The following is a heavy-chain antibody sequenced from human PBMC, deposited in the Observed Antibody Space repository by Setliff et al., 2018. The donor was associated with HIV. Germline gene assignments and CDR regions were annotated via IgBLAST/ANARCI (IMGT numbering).Heavy chain of an antibody. CDR2: ISYDGSKK. Sequence: GGSLRLSCAASGFIFSSYAMDWVRQAPGKGLEWVAVISYDGSKKYYADSVKGRFTISRDNSKNTVYLQMNSLRVEDTAVYYCVRALTGAGTFDVWGQGTMVTVSS. CDR3: VRALTGAGTFDV. D-gene: IGHD7-27*01. CDR1: GFIFSSYA. V-gene: IGHV3-30*04. J-gene: IGHJ3*01.